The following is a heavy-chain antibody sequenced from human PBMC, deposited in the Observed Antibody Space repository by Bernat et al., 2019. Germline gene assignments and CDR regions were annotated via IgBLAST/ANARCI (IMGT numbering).Heavy chain of an antibody. D-gene: IGHD2-15*01. CDR3: TTAPAECSGGSRYSFWYYYYYMDV. V-gene: IGHV3-15*01. Sequence: MSWVRQAPGKGLEWVGRIKSKTDGGTTDYAAPVKGRFTISRDDSKNTLYLQMNSLKTEDTAVYYCTTAPAECSGGSRYSFWYYYYYMDVWGKGTTVTVSS. J-gene: IGHJ6*03. CDR2: IKSKTDGGTT.